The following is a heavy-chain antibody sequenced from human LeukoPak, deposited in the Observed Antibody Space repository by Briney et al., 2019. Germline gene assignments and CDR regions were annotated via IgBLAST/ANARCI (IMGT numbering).Heavy chain of an antibody. CDR3: AKDSSGWYGYYFDY. J-gene: IGHJ4*02. V-gene: IGHV3-23*01. CDR1: GFTFSSYA. D-gene: IGHD6-19*01. Sequence: GGSLRLSCAASGFTFSSYAMSWVRQAPGKGLEWVSAISGSGSSTYYADSVKGRFTISRDNSKNTLYLQMNSLRAEDTAVYYCAKDSSGWYGYYFDYWGQGTLVTVSS. CDR2: ISGSGSST.